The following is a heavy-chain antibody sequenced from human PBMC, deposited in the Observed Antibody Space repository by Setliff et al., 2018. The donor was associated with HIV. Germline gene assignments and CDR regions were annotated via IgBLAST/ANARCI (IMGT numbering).Heavy chain of an antibody. J-gene: IGHJ5*02. CDR3: VFRLSNCANDCSAGS. CDR2: IHAGPGDT. D-gene: IGHD2-21*02. Sequence: GGSLRLSCAASGFTFSSYSMNWVRQAPGKGLEWVSAIHAGPGDTYYADFVKGRFTISRDNSKNSLYLQMDSLRAEDTALYFCVFRLSNCANDCSAGSWGQGTLVTVSS. CDR1: GFTFSSYS. V-gene: IGHV3-23*01.